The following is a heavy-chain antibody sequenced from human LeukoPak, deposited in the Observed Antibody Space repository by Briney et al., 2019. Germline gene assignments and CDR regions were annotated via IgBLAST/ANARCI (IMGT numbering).Heavy chain of an antibody. CDR3: ARSGSGSYRGYFDY. CDR1: GFTVSSNY. D-gene: IGHD3-10*01. CDR2: IYSGGST. Sequence: GGSLRLSCAASGFTVSSNYMSWVRQAPGKGLEWVSVIYSGGSTYYADSVKGRFTISRDNAKNSLYLQMNSLRAEDTAVYYCARSGSGSYRGYFDYWGQGTLVTVSS. V-gene: IGHV3-53*01. J-gene: IGHJ4*02.